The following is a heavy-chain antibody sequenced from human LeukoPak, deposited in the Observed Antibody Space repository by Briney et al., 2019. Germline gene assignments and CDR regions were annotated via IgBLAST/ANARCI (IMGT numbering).Heavy chain of an antibody. D-gene: IGHD1-26*01. J-gene: IGHJ4*02. Sequence: GGSLRLSCAASGFTFSSNSMTWVRQTPGKGLEWVSGISGSGDSTFYADSVKGRFTISRDNSRNTLYLQMSSLRPEDTAVYYCAKDLYPLVGATHYFDYWGQGTLVTVPS. V-gene: IGHV3-23*01. CDR1: GFTFSSNS. CDR2: ISGSGDST. CDR3: AKDLYPLVGATHYFDY.